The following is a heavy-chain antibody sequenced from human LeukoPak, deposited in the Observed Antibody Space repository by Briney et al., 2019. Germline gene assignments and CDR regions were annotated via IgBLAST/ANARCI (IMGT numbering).Heavy chain of an antibody. CDR1: GYTFTGYY. Sequence: ASVKVPCKASGYTFTGYYLHWVRQAPGQGLEWMGWINPNRGGTNYAQTFQGRVTMTRDTSISTAYMEVSRLRSDDTAVYYCAREKQGGDFDYWGRGTLVTVSS. J-gene: IGHJ4*02. D-gene: IGHD3-16*01. V-gene: IGHV1-2*02. CDR2: INPNRGGT. CDR3: AREKQGGDFDY.